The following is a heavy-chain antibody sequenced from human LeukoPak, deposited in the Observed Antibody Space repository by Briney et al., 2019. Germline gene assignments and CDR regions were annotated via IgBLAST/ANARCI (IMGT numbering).Heavy chain of an antibody. V-gene: IGHV3-48*04. J-gene: IGHJ5*02. CDR3: ARDKDCSGGSCRGFDP. CDR1: GFTFSSYW. Sequence: PGGSLRLSCVASGFTFSSYWMTWVRQAPGKGLEWVSYISSSGSTIYYADSVKGRFTISRDNAKSSLYLQMNSLRAEDTAVYYCARDKDCSGGSCRGFDPWGQGILVTVSS. CDR2: ISSSGSTI. D-gene: IGHD2-15*01.